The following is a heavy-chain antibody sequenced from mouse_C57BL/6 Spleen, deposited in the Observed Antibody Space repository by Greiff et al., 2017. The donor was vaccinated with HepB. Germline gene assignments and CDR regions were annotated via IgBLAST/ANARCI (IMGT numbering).Heavy chain of an antibody. CDR3: ARRGVVATDAMDY. CDR1: GYTFTSYG. Sequence: QVQLKESGAELARPGASVKLSCKASGYTFTSYGISWVKQRTGQGLEWIGEIYPRSGNTYYNEKFKGKATLTADKSSSTAYMELRSLTSEDSAVYFCARRGVVATDAMDYWGQGTSVTVSS. D-gene: IGHD1-1*01. CDR2: IYPRSGNT. J-gene: IGHJ4*01. V-gene: IGHV1-81*01.